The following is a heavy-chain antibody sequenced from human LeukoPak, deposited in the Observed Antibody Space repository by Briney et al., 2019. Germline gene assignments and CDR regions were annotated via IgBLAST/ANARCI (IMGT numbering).Heavy chain of an antibody. V-gene: IGHV4-59*08. Sequence: SETLSLTCAVYGGSFSDNYWSWIRQPPGKGLEWIGYAYYSGHTNHNSSLKSRVTMSLDTSKSQFSLRLSSVTAADTAVYFCARRPFATPFDYWGPGTLVTVSS. CDR1: GGSFSDNY. CDR2: AYYSGHT. J-gene: IGHJ4*02. CDR3: ARRPFATPFDY. D-gene: IGHD2-15*01.